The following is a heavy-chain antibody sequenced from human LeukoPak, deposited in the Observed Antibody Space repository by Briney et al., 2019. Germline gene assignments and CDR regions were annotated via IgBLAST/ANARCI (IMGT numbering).Heavy chain of an antibody. Sequence: SETLSLTCTVSGGSISSYYWTWIRQPPGKALEWIGYIYYSGSTNYNPSLKSRATISVDRSKTQFFLKLRSVAAADTAVYYCARLSNYDILTGNSWFDSWGQGILVTVSS. V-gene: IGHV4-59*08. CDR2: IYYSGST. D-gene: IGHD3-9*01. J-gene: IGHJ5*01. CDR1: GGSISSYY. CDR3: ARLSNYDILTGNSWFDS.